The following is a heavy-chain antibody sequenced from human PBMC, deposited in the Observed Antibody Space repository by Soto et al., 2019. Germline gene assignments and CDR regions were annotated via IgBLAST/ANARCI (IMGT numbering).Heavy chain of an antibody. J-gene: IGHJ4*02. CDR3: ARDLADNDYFDD. CDR1: GYTFTSYY. V-gene: IGHV1-46*01. Sequence: VKVSCKASGYTFTSYYMHWVRQAPGQGLEWMGIINPSGGSTSYAQKFQGRVTMTRDTSTSTVYMELSSLRYDDTAVYYGARDLADNDYFDDWGQGTLVTVSS. D-gene: IGHD6-19*01. CDR2: INPSGGST.